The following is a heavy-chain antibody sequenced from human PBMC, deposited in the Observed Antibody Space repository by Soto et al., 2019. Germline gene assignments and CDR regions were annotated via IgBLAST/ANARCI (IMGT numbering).Heavy chain of an antibody. V-gene: IGHV1-46*01. Sequence: QVQLVQSGAEVKEPGASVKVSCKASGYILSSYNMHWVRQAPGQGLEWMGMINPSGGRPSYAQKFHDKVTMTRDTSTNTVYLELSSMRSDDTAVYYCARTYCAADCPRSDFDYWGQGTLVTVSS. D-gene: IGHD2-21*02. CDR3: ARTYCAADCPRSDFDY. CDR2: INPSGGRP. CDR1: GYILSSYN. J-gene: IGHJ4*02.